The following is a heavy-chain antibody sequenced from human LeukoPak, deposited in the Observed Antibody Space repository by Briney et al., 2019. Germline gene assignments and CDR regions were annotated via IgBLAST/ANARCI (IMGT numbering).Heavy chain of an antibody. CDR3: ATWDDYGDFVAFEY. V-gene: IGHV3-21*01. J-gene: IGHJ4*02. D-gene: IGHD4-17*01. Sequence: GGSLRLSCGGSGFTFSSYTMNWVRQAPAKGLEWVASISSSATYIYYADSVRGRFTISRDDAKKSVFLHMNSLRAEDTAVYFCATWDDYGDFVAFEYWGQGTLVTVSS. CDR1: GFTFSSYT. CDR2: ISSSATYI.